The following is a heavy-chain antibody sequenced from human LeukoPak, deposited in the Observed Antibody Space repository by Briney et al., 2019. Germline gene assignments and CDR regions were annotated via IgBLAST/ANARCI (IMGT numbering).Heavy chain of an antibody. CDR3: ANDYGDDERNY. J-gene: IGHJ4*02. D-gene: IGHD4-17*01. CDR2: ISGSGGST. CDR1: GFTFSSYA. Sequence: GGSLRLSCAASGFTFSSYAMSWVRQAPGKGLEWVSAISGSGGSTYYADSVKGRFTISRDNSKNTLYLQMNSLRAEDTAVYYCANDYGDDERNYWGQGTLVTVSS. V-gene: IGHV3-23*01.